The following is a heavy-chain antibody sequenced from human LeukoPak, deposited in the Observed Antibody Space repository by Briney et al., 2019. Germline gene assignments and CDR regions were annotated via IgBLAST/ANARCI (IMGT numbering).Heavy chain of an antibody. CDR1: GFTFSSYS. Sequence: GGSLRLSCAASGFTFSSYSMNWVRQAPGKGLEWVSSISSSSYIYYADSVKGRFTISRDNAKNSLYLQMNSLRAEDTAVYYCARDYNYYYYYGMDVWGQGTTVTVSS. CDR2: ISSSSYI. CDR3: ARDYNYYYYYGMDV. J-gene: IGHJ6*02. V-gene: IGHV3-21*01.